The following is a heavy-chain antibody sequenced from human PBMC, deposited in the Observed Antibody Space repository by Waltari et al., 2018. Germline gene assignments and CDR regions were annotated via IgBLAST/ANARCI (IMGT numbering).Heavy chain of an antibody. CDR2: IYYSGST. D-gene: IGHD6-19*01. CDR1: GGSISSYY. J-gene: IGHJ4*02. CDR3: AKIAVAGTIDY. Sequence: QVQLQESGPGLVKPSETLSLTCTVSGGSISSYYWRWIRQPPGKGLELIGYIYYSGSTNYNPSLKSRVTISVDTSKNQFSLKLSSVTAADTAVYYCAKIAVAGTIDYWGQGTLVTVSS. V-gene: IGHV4-59*01.